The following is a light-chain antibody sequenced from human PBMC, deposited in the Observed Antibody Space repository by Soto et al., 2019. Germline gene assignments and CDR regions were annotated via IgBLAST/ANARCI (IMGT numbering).Light chain of an antibody. Sequence: QSVLTQPASVSGSPGQSITLSCTGTSSDVGGFNYVSWYQQHPGKAPKLMIYDVTNRPSGVSYRFSGSKSGNTASLTISGLQAEDEADYYCNSYTSSSTYVFGPGTKVTVL. V-gene: IGLV2-14*03. CDR2: DVT. CDR1: SSDVGGFNY. CDR3: NSYTSSSTYV. J-gene: IGLJ1*01.